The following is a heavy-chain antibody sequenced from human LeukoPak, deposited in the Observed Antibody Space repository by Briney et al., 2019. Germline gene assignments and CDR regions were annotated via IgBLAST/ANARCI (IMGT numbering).Heavy chain of an antibody. CDR1: GGSINSYH. J-gene: IGHJ5*02. D-gene: IGHD4-17*01. V-gene: IGHV4-59*01. CDR3: ARGGTTVTPGLLWFDP. Sequence: PSETLSLTCTVSGGSINSYHWSWIRQSPGKGLEWIGYIYYTGSTNYSPSLKSRVTMSVDTSKNQFSLKLSSVTAADTAVYYCARGGTTVTPGLLWFDPWGQGTLVTVSS. CDR2: IYYTGST.